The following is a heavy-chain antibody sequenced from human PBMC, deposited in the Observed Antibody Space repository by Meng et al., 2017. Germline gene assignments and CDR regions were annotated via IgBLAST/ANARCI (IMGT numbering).Heavy chain of an antibody. V-gene: IGHV3-33*01. D-gene: IGHD6-6*01. Sequence: GESLHISLAASGFTFSSYGLHWVRQAPGKGLGWVAVIWYDGSNKNYPDSLKGRFTISRDNSKNTLYLQMNSLRAEATAVYYCARGHTRFKAGRLDSHYGMDVWGQGTTVTVSS. CDR1: GFTFSSYG. CDR3: ARGHTRFKAGRLDSHYGMDV. J-gene: IGHJ6*02. CDR2: IWYDGSNK.